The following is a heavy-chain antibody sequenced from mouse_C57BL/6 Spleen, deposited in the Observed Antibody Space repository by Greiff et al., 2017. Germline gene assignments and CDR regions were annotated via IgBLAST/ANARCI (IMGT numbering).Heavy chain of an antibody. Sequence: QVQLQQSGPELVKPGASVKISCKASGYAFSSSWMNWVKQRPGKGLEWIGRIYPGDGDTNYNGKFKGKATLTADKSSSTAYMQLSSLTSEDSAVYFCAAIYLDDWGQGTTLTVSS. CDR1: GYAFSSSW. CDR3: AAIYLDD. J-gene: IGHJ2*01. CDR2: IYPGDGDT. V-gene: IGHV1-82*01.